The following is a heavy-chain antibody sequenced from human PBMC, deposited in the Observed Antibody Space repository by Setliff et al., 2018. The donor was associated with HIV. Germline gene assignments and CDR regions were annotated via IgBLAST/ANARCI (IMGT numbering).Heavy chain of an antibody. CDR1: GDSINTPHC. Sequence: SETLSLTCAVSGDSINTPHCWSWVRQSLAKGLEWIGEVCQRGGINYNPFLWSRASISMGKPRNYFSLEMASMTAADTAVYFCVRNHEWALGTWGQGLLVTVSS. CDR3: VRNHEWALGT. CDR2: VCQRGGI. V-gene: IGHV4-4*02. J-gene: IGHJ5*02. D-gene: IGHD1-26*01.